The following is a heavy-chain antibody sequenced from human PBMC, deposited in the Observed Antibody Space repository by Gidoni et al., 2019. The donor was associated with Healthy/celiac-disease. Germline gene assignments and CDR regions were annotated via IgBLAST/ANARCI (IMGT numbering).Heavy chain of an antibody. J-gene: IGHJ6*02. V-gene: IGHV3-30*18. Sequence: QVQLVESGGGVVQPGRSLRLSCAASGFTFSSYGMHWVRQAPGKGLEWVAVISYDGSNKYYADSVKGRFTISRDNSKNTLYLQMNSLRAEDTAVYYCAKDSSSGWELYYYYGMDVWGQGTTVTVSS. CDR3: AKDSSSGWELYYYYGMDV. CDR2: ISYDGSNK. CDR1: GFTFSSYG. D-gene: IGHD6-19*01.